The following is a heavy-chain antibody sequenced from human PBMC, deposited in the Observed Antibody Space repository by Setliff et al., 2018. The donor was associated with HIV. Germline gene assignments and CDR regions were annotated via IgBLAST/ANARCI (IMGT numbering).Heavy chain of an antibody. D-gene: IGHD3-22*01. Sequence: GGSLRLSCAASGFTVSSNYMNWVRQAPGKGLEWVSVIYSGGNTYYADSVKGRFTISRDNSKNTLFLQMNSLRAEDTAVYYCARLNYYYDSSGYGGDAFDIWGQGTMVTVSS. CDR3: ARLNYYYDSSGYGGDAFDI. CDR1: GFTVSSNY. J-gene: IGHJ3*02. CDR2: IYSGGNT. V-gene: IGHV3-53*01.